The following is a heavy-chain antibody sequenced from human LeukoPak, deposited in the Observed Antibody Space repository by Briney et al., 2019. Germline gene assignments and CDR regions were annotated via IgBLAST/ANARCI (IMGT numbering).Heavy chain of an antibody. CDR3: VKGPLVRLDY. Sequence: GGSLRLSCAASGFTVSSNYMSWVRQAPGKGLEWVSVIYSGGSTYYADSVKGRFTISRDNSKNTLFLQMNSLRAGDTAIYYCVKGPLVRLDYWGQGTLVTVSS. CDR1: GFTVSSNY. CDR2: IYSGGST. D-gene: IGHD6-13*01. J-gene: IGHJ4*02. V-gene: IGHV3-53*01.